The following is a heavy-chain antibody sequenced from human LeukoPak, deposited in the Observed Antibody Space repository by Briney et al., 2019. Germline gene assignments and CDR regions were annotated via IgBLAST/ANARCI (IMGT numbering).Heavy chain of an antibody. CDR2: IYYSGST. D-gene: IGHD4-23*01. V-gene: IGHV4-39*07. J-gene: IGHJ3*02. CDR1: GGSISSSSYY. CDR3: ARDGSGYGGNPDAFDI. Sequence: SETLSLTCTVSGGSISSSSYYWGWIRQPPGKGLEWIGRIYYSGSTYYNPSLKSRVTISVDTSKNQFSLKLSSVTAADTAVYYCARDGSGYGGNPDAFDIWGQGTMVTVSS.